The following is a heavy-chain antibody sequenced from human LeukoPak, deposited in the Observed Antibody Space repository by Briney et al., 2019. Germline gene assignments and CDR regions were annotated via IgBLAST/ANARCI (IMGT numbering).Heavy chain of an antibody. D-gene: IGHD1-26*01. CDR3: AKVELTSSYYTGGAFDF. J-gene: IGHJ3*01. V-gene: IGHV3-30*02. CDR1: GFTFSSYG. Sequence: GGSLRLSCAASGFTFSSYGMHWVRQAPGKGLEWVAFIRYDGTIKYYADSVKGRFAISRDNSKNTLYLQMNSLGAEDTAAYYCAKVELTSSYYTGGAFDFWGPGTTVTVSS. CDR2: IRYDGTIK.